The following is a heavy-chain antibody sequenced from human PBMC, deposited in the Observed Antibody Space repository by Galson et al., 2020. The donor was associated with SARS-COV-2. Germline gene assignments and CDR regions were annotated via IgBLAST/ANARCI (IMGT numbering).Heavy chain of an antibody. D-gene: IGHD1-26*01. CDR2: IKQDGGVK. Sequence: GGSLRLSCAASGFTFANYWMSWVRQAPGKGLEWVANIKQDGGVKYYADSVKGRFTISRDNAENSLYLQMNSLRGEDTAVYYCARERQFTGSYYVIGGEFDPWGQGTLVTVSS. CDR3: ARERQFTGSYYVIGGEFDP. V-gene: IGHV3-7*01. CDR1: GFTFANYW. J-gene: IGHJ5*02.